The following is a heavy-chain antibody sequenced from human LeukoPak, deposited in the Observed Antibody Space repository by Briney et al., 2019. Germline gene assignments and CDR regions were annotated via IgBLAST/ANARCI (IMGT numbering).Heavy chain of an antibody. CDR1: GFIFSSYT. D-gene: IGHD3-3*01. J-gene: IGHJ6*03. Sequence: GGSLRLSCAASGFIFSSYTMNWVRQAPGKGLEWVSFISSSSSYMYHADSVKGRFTISRDNAKNSLYLQMNSLRAEDTAVYYCARDRQSITIFGVLIPIYMDVWGKGTTVTVSS. CDR2: ISSSSSYM. V-gene: IGHV3-21*01. CDR3: ARDRQSITIFGVLIPIYMDV.